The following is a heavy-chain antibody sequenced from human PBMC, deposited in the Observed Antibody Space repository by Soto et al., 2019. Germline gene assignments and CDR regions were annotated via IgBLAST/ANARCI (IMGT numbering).Heavy chain of an antibody. CDR3: ARATGRFDY. V-gene: IGHV1-18*01. J-gene: IGHJ4*02. CDR1: GYTFTSYG. D-gene: IGHD1-26*01. CDR2: ISAHNGDT. Sequence: QVQLVQSGAEVKEPGASVKVSCKASGYTFTSYGISWVRQAPGQGLEWMGWISAHNGDTNYAQKLQCRVTMTSDTFTSTAYMEVRSLRSDDTAVYYCARATGRFDYWGQGTLVTVSS.